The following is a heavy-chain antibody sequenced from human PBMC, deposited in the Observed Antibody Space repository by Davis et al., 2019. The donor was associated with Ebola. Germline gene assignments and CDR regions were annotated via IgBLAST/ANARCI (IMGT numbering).Heavy chain of an antibody. Sequence: AASVKVSCKASGYTFTGYYMHWVRQAPGQGLEWMGWINPNSGGTNYAQKFQGWVTMTRDTSISTAYMELSRLRSDDTAVYYCARVDYDFWSGYYTGSWFDPWGQGTLVTVSS. CDR1: GYTFTGYY. CDR3: ARVDYDFWSGYYTGSWFDP. CDR2: INPNSGGT. V-gene: IGHV1-2*04. J-gene: IGHJ5*02. D-gene: IGHD3-3*01.